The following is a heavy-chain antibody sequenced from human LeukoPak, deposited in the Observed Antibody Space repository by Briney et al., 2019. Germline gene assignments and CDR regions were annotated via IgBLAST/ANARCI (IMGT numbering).Heavy chain of an antibody. CDR2: ISGSGDTT. CDR1: GFTFSSYA. CDR3: TKLQGYTAMVYCYMDV. J-gene: IGHJ6*03. D-gene: IGHD5-18*01. Sequence: GGSLRLSCAASGFTFSSYAMSGVRQAPGKGLEWVSAISGSGDTTYYADSVKGRFTISRDNSKNTLYLQMNSLRAEDTALYYCTKLQGYTAMVYCYMDVWGKGTTVTVSS. V-gene: IGHV3-23*01.